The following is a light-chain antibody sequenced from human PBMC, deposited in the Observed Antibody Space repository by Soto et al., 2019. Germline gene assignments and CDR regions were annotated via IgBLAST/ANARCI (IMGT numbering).Light chain of an antibody. Sequence: EVVLTQSPGTLSLSPGERATLSCRASQTVDSTYLAWYQQKPGQAPRLLIYRASSRAAGVPDRFSGSGSGTDFTLTISKLDPEYFAVYYCQQYDTSPPLYTFGQGTKLEIK. J-gene: IGKJ2*01. CDR3: QQYDTSPPLYT. CDR2: RAS. V-gene: IGKV3-20*01. CDR1: QTVDSTY.